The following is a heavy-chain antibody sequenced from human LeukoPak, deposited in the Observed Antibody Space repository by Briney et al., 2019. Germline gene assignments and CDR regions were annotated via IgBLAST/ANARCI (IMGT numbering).Heavy chain of an antibody. V-gene: IGHV1-18*01. CDR2: ISAYNGNT. D-gene: IGHD3-10*01. Sequence: ASVNVSCKASGYTFTSYGISWVRQAPGQGLEWMGWISAYNGNTNYAQKLQGRGTMTTDTSTSTAYMELRSLRSDDTAVYYCAREGRHKWFATTSGYFDYWGQGTLVTVSS. J-gene: IGHJ4*02. CDR3: AREGRHKWFATTSGYFDY. CDR1: GYTFTSYG.